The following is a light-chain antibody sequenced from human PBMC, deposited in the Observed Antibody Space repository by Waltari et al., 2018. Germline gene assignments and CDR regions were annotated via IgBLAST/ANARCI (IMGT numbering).Light chain of an antibody. V-gene: IGLV2-14*03. Sequence: PGQSITISCSGANSDVGVYTYVSWYQQHPGKAPKLLIYDVYYRPSGVSFRFSGSKSGNTSSLTISGLQPEDEADYYCSSYTLTTTVFGGGTKVTVL. J-gene: IGLJ2*01. CDR2: DVY. CDR1: NSDVGVYTY. CDR3: SSYTLTTTV.